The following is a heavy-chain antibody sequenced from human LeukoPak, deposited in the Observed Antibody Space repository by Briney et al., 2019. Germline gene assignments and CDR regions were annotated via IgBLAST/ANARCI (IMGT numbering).Heavy chain of an antibody. CDR2: IIPGDSET. V-gene: IGHV5-51*04. Sequence: LKIPSQGLGTRFTSSMISGLRRPPGKGLEWLGIIIPGDSETTYSPCFQGQVTISADKPTSAAYLRWSSLKAPDTALFYYATYSARYSKPFDQWGQGTLVTVSS. CDR3: ATYSARYSKPFDQ. J-gene: IGHJ4*02. CDR1: GTRFTSSM. D-gene: IGHD1-26*01.